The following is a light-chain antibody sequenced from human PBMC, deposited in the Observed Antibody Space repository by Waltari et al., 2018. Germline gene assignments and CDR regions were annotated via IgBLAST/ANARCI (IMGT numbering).Light chain of an antibody. CDR2: DVT. J-gene: IGLJ3*02. CDR1: NSAVGGYKY. Sequence: QSALTQPRSVSGSPGQSVTISCTGTNSAVGGYKYVSWYQLHPGKAPKLMIYDVTKRPSGVSDRFSGSKSGNTASLTISGLQTDDEADYYCCSYAGFSWVFGGGTELTVL. CDR3: CSYAGFSWV. V-gene: IGLV2-11*01.